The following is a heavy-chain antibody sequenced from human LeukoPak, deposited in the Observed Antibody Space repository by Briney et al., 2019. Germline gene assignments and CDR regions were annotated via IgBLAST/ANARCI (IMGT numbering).Heavy chain of an antibody. J-gene: IGHJ4*02. CDR2: IYHSGST. D-gene: IGHD2-2*01. Sequence: SETLSLTCTVSGYSISSGYYWGWFRQPPGQGLEWIGSIYHSGSTYYNPSLKSRVTISVDTSKNQFSLKLSSVTAADTAVYYCASSTSFLAPPDYWGQGTLVTVSS. V-gene: IGHV4-38-2*02. CDR3: ASSTSFLAPPDY. CDR1: GYSISSGYY.